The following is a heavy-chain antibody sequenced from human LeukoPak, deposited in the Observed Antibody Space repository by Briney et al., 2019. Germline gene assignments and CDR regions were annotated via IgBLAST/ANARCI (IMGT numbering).Heavy chain of an antibody. CDR2: IYYSGST. CDR3: ARAGSSGWSEYYFDY. CDR1: SDSITSHY. Sequence: PSETLSLICTVSSDSITSHYWSWIRQPPGKGLEWIGYIYYSGSTNYNPSLKSRVTISVDTSKNQFSLKLSSVTAADTAVYYCARAGSSGWSEYYFDYWGQGTLVTVSS. J-gene: IGHJ4*02. V-gene: IGHV4-59*11. D-gene: IGHD6-19*01.